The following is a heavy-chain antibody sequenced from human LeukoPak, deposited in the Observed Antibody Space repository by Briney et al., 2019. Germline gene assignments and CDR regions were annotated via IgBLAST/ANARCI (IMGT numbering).Heavy chain of an antibody. D-gene: IGHD2-8*01. J-gene: IGHJ4*02. CDR1: GFTFSDYY. V-gene: IGHV3-11*06. Sequence: GGSLRLSCAASGFTFSDYYMSWIRQAPGKGLEWVSYISSSSSYTNYADSVKGRFTISRDSAKNSLYLQMNSLRAEDTAVYYCATGYCTNGVCFYFDYWGQGTLVTVSS. CDR3: ATGYCTNGVCFYFDY. CDR2: ISSSSSYT.